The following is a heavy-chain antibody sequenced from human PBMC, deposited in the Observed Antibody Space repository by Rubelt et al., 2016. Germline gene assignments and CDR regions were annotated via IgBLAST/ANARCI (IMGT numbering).Heavy chain of an antibody. D-gene: IGHD5-24*01. Sequence: QVQLVQSGAEVKKPGASVKVSCKASGGTFSSYAISWVRQAPGQGLEWMGRIIPILGIANYAQKFQGRVTITADKSTSTAYMELSSLRSEETAVYYCARTKTVEMATIPLAYWGQGTLVTVSS. CDR3: ARTKTVEMATIPLAY. J-gene: IGHJ4*02. CDR2: IIPILGIA. V-gene: IGHV1-69*04. CDR1: GGTFSSYA.